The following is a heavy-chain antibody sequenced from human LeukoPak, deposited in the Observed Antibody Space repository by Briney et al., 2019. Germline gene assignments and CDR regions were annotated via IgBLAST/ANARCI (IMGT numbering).Heavy chain of an antibody. CDR2: INPSGGST. Sequence: ASVKVSCKASGYTFTNHYMHWVRQAPGQGLEWMGLINPSGGSTLYAEKFQGRIIMTRDMSTATDYMELSSLRSEDTAVYYCARDNSIGDRGWWFDPWSQGTLVTVSS. CDR1: GYTFTNHY. D-gene: IGHD4-23*01. J-gene: IGHJ5*02. V-gene: IGHV1-46*01. CDR3: ARDNSIGDRGWWFDP.